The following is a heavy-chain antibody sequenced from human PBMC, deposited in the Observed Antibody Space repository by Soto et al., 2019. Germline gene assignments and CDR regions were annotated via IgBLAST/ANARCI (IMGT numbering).Heavy chain of an antibody. CDR3: ASMYSSGSYNFDY. CDR2: FYYSGST. CDR1: GGSISSYY. D-gene: IGHD6-19*01. J-gene: IGHJ4*02. V-gene: IGHV4-59*01. Sequence: QVQLQESGPGLVKPSETLSLTCTVSGGSISSYYWSWIRQPPGKGLEWIGYFYYSGSTNYNPSLKSRVTISVDTSKNQFSLKLSSVTAADTAVYYCASMYSSGSYNFDYWGQGTLVTVSS.